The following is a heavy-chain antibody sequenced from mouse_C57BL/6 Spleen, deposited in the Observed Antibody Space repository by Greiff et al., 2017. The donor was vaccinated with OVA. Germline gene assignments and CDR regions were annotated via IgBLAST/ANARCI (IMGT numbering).Heavy chain of an antibody. CDR2: ISGGGGNT. J-gene: IGHJ4*01. D-gene: IGHD1-2*01. CDR3: ARHRATAYAMDY. Sequence: EVQVVESGGGLVKPGGSLKLSCAASGFTFSSYTMSWVRQTPEKRLEWVATISGGGGNTYYPDSVKGRFTISRDNAKNTLYLQLSSLRSEDTALYYCARHRATAYAMDYWGQGTSVTVAS. CDR1: GFTFSSYT. V-gene: IGHV5-9*01.